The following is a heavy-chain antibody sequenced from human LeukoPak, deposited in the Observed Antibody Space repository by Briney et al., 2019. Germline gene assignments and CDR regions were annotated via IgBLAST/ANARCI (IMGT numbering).Heavy chain of an antibody. CDR1: GYTFTGYY. D-gene: IGHD1-26*01. Sequence: ASVKVSCKASGYTFTGYYMHWVRQAPGQGLEWMGWINPNSGGTNYAQKFQGRVTMTRDTSISTAYMELGRLRSDDTAVYYCARDPHHSGSYWNWFDPWGQGTLVTVSS. CDR3: ARDPHHSGSYWNWFDP. J-gene: IGHJ5*02. V-gene: IGHV1-2*02. CDR2: INPNSGGT.